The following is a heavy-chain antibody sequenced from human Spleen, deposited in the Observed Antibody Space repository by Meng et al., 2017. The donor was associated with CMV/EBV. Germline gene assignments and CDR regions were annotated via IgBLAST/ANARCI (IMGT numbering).Heavy chain of an antibody. CDR1: GFGFSTYW. D-gene: IGHD3-3*01. CDR3: ARDERFITIFGVVHWYFDL. Sequence: GGSLRLSCAASGFGFSTYWMTWVRQAPGKGLEWVANTNQDGSEKYYVDSVKGRFTISRDDATKSLYLQMDNLRVDETATYYCARDERFITIFGVVHWYFDLWGRGTLVTVSS. V-gene: IGHV3-7*01. J-gene: IGHJ2*01. CDR2: TNQDGSEK.